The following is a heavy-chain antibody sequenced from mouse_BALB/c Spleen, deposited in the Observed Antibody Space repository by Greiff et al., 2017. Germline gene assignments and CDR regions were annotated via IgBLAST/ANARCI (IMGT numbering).Heavy chain of an antibody. Sequence: EVKLMESGGGLVKPGGSLKLSCAASGFAFSSYDMSWVRQTPEKRLEWVAYISSGGGSTYYPDTVKGRFTISRDNAKNTLYLQMSSLKSEDTAMYYCARHALISWGQGTLVTVSA. V-gene: IGHV5-12-1*01. D-gene: IGHD1-1*01. CDR1: GFAFSSYD. J-gene: IGHJ3*01. CDR2: ISSGGGST. CDR3: ARHALIS.